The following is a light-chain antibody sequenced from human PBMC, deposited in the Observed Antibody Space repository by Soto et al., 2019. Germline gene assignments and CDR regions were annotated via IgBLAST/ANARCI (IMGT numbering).Light chain of an antibody. CDR1: QSISAY. J-gene: IGKJ1*01. CDR2: FAS. Sequence: DIQMTQSPSSLSASVGDRVIITCRAGQSISAYLNWYQHKAGKAPRLLISFASTLQSGVPSRFSGSGSGTHFTLSISNLQPEDFATYYCQQSHTSPVTFGQGTKVDIK. V-gene: IGKV1-39*01. CDR3: QQSHTSPVT.